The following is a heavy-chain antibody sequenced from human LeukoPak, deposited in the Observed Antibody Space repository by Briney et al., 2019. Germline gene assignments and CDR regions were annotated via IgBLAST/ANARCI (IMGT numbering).Heavy chain of an antibody. CDR3: ARDSGGNYHDY. CDR1: GGSFRGYY. D-gene: IGHD4-23*01. Sequence: SETLSLTCAVYGGSFRGYYWSWIRQPPGKGLEWIGEINHSGSTNHNPSRKSRVTISVDTSKNQFSLKLSSVTAADTAVYYCARDSGGNYHDYWGQGILVTVSS. V-gene: IGHV4-34*01. J-gene: IGHJ4*02. CDR2: INHSGST.